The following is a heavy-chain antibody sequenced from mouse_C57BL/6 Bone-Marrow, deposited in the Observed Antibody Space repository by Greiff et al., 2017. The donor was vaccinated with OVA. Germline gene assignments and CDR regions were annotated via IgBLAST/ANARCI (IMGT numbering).Heavy chain of an antibody. CDR2: IDPENGDT. J-gene: IGHJ1*03. Sequence: VQLQQSGAELVRPGASVKLSCTASGFNIKDDYMHWVKQRPEQGLEWIGWIDPENGDTEYASKFQGKATITADTSSNTAYLQLSSLTSEDTAVYYCTTGDLPEFWGTGTTVTVSS. V-gene: IGHV14-4*01. CDR3: TTGDLPEF. CDR1: GFNIKDDY.